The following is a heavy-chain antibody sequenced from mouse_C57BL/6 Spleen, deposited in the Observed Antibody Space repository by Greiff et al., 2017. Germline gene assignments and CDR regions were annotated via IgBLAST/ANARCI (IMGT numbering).Heavy chain of an antibody. CDR3: TTYDYGSSRYAMDY. CDR2: IDPENGDT. J-gene: IGHJ4*01. V-gene: IGHV14-4*01. Sequence: VQLQQSGAELVRPGASVKLSCTASGFNIKDDYMHWVKQRPEQGLEWIGWIDPENGDTEYASKFQGKATITADTSSNTAYLQLSSLTSEDTAVYYCTTYDYGSSRYAMDYWGQGTSVTVSS. D-gene: IGHD1-1*01. CDR1: GFNIKDDY.